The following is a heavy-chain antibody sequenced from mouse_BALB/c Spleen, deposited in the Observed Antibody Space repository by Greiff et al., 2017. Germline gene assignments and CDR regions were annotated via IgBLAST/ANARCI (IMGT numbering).Heavy chain of an antibody. CDR3: ARSAYYGNYPWFAY. CDR2: IDPSDSYT. J-gene: IGHJ3*01. CDR1: GYTFTSYW. Sequence: VQLQQPGAELVKPWASVKLSCKASGYTFTSYWMHWVKQRPGQGLEWIGEIDPSDSYTNYNQKFKGKATLTVDKSSSTAYMQLSSLTSEDSAVYYCARSAYYGNYPWFAYWGQGTLVTVSA. D-gene: IGHD2-10*01. V-gene: IGHV1-69*02.